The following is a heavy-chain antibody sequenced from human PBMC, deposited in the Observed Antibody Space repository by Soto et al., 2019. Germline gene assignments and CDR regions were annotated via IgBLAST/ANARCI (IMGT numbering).Heavy chain of an antibody. CDR1: AGTFSRYA. Sequence: ASGKVSGKASAGTFSRYAISWVRHAPGHGLEWMGGIIPIFGTANYAQKYQGRVTITADESTSTAYMELSSLRFEDTAVYYCARAIVGPTTTGWFGPWGQGTLVTVSS. D-gene: IGHD1-26*01. V-gene: IGHV1-69*13. CDR3: ARAIVGPTTTGWFGP. CDR2: IIPIFGTA. J-gene: IGHJ5*02.